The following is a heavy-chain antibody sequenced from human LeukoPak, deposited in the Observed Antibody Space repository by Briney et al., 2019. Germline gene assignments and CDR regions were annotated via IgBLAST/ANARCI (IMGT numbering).Heavy chain of an antibody. CDR3: ARVTGGRYCSTTSCYMRGWFDP. CDR2: IIPVFGTS. J-gene: IGHJ5*02. CDR1: GGTFSSYA. Sequence: ASVKVSCKASGGTFSSYAISWVRQAPGQGLEWMGGIIPVFGTSNYAQKFQGRVTITADESTRTAYMELSSLRSEDTAVYYCARVTGGRYCSTTSCYMRGWFDPWGQGTLVTVSS. D-gene: IGHD2-2*02. V-gene: IGHV1-69*13.